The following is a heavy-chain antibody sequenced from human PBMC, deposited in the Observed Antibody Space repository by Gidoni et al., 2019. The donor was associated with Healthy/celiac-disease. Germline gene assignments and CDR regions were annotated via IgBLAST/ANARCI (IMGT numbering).Heavy chain of an antibody. CDR1: GFTFSRYA. J-gene: IGHJ4*02. CDR2: IRGRVGSP. V-gene: IGHV3-23*01. CDR3: ATKVSYFDY. Sequence: EVQPLESGGGLVQPGGSLRLSCSAPGFTFSRYAMSLVRQAPGKGLEWVSAIRGRVGSPSYADSVKGRFTISRDNSKNTLYLQMNSLRAEDTAVYYCATKVSYFDYWGQGTLVTVSS.